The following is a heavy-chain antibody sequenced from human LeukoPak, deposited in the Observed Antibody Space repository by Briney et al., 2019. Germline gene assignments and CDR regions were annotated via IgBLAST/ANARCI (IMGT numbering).Heavy chain of an antibody. CDR2: ISSSSSYI. V-gene: IGHV3-21*01. D-gene: IGHD6-19*01. Sequence: KPGGSLRLSCAASGFTFSSYSMNWVRQAPGKGLEWVSSISSSSSYIYYADSVKGRFTISRDNAKNSLYLQMNSLRAEDTAVYYCVRDRDYVSSVWSSYAFDIWGQGTMVTVSS. CDR3: VRDRDYVSSVWSSYAFDI. J-gene: IGHJ3*02. CDR1: GFTFSSYS.